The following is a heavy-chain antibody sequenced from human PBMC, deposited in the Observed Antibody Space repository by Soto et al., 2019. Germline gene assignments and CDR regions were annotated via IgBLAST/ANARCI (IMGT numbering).Heavy chain of an antibody. Sequence: QMQLVQSGPEVKRPGTSVNVSCKASGFTFPRSAVQWVRQARGQRPEWIGWIVVGSGKTNYAQNFQERVTITRDTSTSTASMELSSLRSEDTAVYYCAAERMGTATSPYYYYGMDVWGKGTRVTVSS. CDR2: IVVGSGKT. J-gene: IGHJ6*04. CDR1: GFTFPRSA. D-gene: IGHD3-10*01. CDR3: AAERMGTATSPYYYYGMDV. V-gene: IGHV1-58*01.